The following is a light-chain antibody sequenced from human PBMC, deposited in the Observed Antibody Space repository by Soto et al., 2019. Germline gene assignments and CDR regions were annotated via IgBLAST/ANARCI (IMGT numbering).Light chain of an antibody. Sequence: QAVVTQPPSASGTPGQRVTISCSGRTSNIGRNSVFWYQHLPGRAPKLLTYDSDRFSVSRSGTSASLAIGGLRSEDEADYYCASWDDSLISFVFGGGTKVTVL. V-gene: IGLV1-47*01. CDR3: ASWDDSLISFV. CDR1: TSNIGRNS. J-gene: IGLJ2*01.